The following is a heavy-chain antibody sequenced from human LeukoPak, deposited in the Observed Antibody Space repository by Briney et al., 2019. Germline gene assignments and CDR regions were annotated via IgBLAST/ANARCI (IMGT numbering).Heavy chain of an antibody. J-gene: IGHJ4*02. D-gene: IGHD3-22*01. CDR3: AAYRDYYDSSGYLY. Sequence: ASVKVSCKASGYTFTVYYMHWVRQAPGQGLEWMGWINPNSGGTNYAQKFQGRVTMTRDTSISTAYMELSRLRSDDTAVYYCAAYRDYYDSSGYLYWGQGTLVTVSS. CDR2: INPNSGGT. CDR1: GYTFTVYY. V-gene: IGHV1-2*02.